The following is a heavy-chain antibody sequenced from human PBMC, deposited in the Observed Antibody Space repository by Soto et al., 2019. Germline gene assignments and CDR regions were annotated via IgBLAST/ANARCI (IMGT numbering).Heavy chain of an antibody. CDR2: MSYDGSSK. CDR3: AKDRGWSSADLEY. CDR1: GFNFSSFD. D-gene: IGHD6-19*01. J-gene: IGHJ4*02. V-gene: IGHV3-30*18. Sequence: QVQLVESGGGVVQPGSSLRLSCAASGFNFSSFDMHWVRQAPGKGLEWVALMSYDGSSKYYQDSLKGRFTISRDKSKNTLYLQMSSLRVEDTAVYYCAKDRGWSSADLEYWGQGTLVTVSS.